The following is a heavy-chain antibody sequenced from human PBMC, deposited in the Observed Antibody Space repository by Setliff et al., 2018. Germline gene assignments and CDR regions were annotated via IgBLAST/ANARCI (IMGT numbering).Heavy chain of an antibody. Sequence: ASVKVSCKASGYTFTNYALHWLRQAPGQRLEWMAYINGGNGNTHYSQKFRGRVTVTRDTSTSTAYMELRSLRSDDTAVYYCARVSEAAAAGFDYWGQGTLVTVSS. V-gene: IGHV1-3*01. CDR3: ARVSEAAAAGFDY. CDR2: INGGNGNT. D-gene: IGHD6-13*01. CDR1: GYTFTNYA. J-gene: IGHJ4*02.